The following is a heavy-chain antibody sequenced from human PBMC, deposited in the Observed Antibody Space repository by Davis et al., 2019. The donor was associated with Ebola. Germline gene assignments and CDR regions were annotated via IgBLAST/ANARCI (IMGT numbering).Heavy chain of an antibody. Sequence: ASVKVSCKASGYTFTSYGISWVRQAPGQGLEWMGWISAYNGNTNYAQKLQGRVTMTTDTSTSTAYMELRRLRSDDTAVYYCAREGYDFWSGYNYYYYGMDVWGKGTTVTVSS. CDR3: AREGYDFWSGYNYYYYGMDV. D-gene: IGHD3-3*01. J-gene: IGHJ6*04. V-gene: IGHV1-18*01. CDR1: GYTFTSYG. CDR2: ISAYNGNT.